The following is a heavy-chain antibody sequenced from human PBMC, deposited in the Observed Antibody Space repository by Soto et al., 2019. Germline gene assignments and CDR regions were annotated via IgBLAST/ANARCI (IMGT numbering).Heavy chain of an antibody. J-gene: IGHJ5*02. Sequence: PXESLRLSCSASGFTFSSYAMHWVRQAPGKGLEYVSAISSNGGSTYYADSVKGRFTISRDNSKNTLYLQMSSLRAEDTAVYYCVKDRYSSSSGWFDPWGQGTLVTVSS. V-gene: IGHV3-64D*06. CDR1: GFTFSSYA. CDR3: VKDRYSSSSGWFDP. CDR2: ISSNGGST. D-gene: IGHD6-6*01.